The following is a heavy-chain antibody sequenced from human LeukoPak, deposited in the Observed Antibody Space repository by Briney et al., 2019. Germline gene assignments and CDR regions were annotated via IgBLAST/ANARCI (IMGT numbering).Heavy chain of an antibody. Sequence: GASVKVSCKASGGTFSSYAISWVRQAPGQGLEWMGRIIPILGIANYAQKFQGRVTITADKSTSTAYMELSSLRSEDKAVYYCARVHSPLWYFDYWGQGTLVTVSS. CDR2: IIPILGIA. CDR1: GGTFSSYA. V-gene: IGHV1-69*04. D-gene: IGHD3-16*01. CDR3: ARVHSPLWYFDY. J-gene: IGHJ4*02.